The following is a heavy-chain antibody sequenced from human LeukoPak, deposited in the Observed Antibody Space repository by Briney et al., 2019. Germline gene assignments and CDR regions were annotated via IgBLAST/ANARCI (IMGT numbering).Heavy chain of an antibody. CDR3: ARGHSYGSGSHGDH. J-gene: IGHJ4*02. V-gene: IGHV1-58*01. D-gene: IGHD3-10*01. Sequence: GTSVKVSCKASGFTFTSSAVQWVRQARGQRLEWIGWIVVGSGNTNYAQKFQERVTITRDMSTSTAYMELSSLRSEDTAVYYCARGHSYGSGSHGDHWGQGTLVTVFS. CDR1: GFTFTSSA. CDR2: IVVGSGNT.